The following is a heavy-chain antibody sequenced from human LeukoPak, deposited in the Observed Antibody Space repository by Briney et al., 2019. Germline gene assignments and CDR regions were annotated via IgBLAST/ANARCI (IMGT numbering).Heavy chain of an antibody. Sequence: GGSLRLSCAASGFTFSSYGMHWVGQVPGKGLEWVAVIWYDGSNKYYADSVKGRFTISRDNSKNTLYLQMNSLRAEDTAVYYCARENPAVAFDYWGQGTLVTVSS. V-gene: IGHV3-33*01. J-gene: IGHJ4*02. CDR3: ARENPAVAFDY. CDR2: IWYDGSNK. D-gene: IGHD6-19*01. CDR1: GFTFSSYG.